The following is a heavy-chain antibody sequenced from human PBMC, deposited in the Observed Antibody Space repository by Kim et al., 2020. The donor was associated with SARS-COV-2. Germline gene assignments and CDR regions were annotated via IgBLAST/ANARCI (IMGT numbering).Heavy chain of an antibody. J-gene: IGHJ3*02. CDR2: IYTSGST. CDR3: ASAMTTAHDAFDI. CDR1: GGSISSYY. Sequence: SETLSLTRTVSGGSISSYYWSWIRQPAGKGLEWIGRIYTSGSTNYNPSLKSRVTMSVDTSKNQFSLKLSSVTAADTAVYYCASAMTTAHDAFDIWGQGTMVTVSS. V-gene: IGHV4-4*07. D-gene: IGHD4-4*01.